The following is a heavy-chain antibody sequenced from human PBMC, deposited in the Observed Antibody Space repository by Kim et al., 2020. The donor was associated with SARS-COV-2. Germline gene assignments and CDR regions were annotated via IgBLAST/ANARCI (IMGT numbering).Heavy chain of an antibody. V-gene: IGHV1-3*01. CDR3: ARDRSYSSSTSCFVGHDY. J-gene: IGHJ4*02. D-gene: IGHD2-2*01. Sequence: ASVKVSCKASGYTFTSYAMHWVRQAPGQRLEWMGWINAGNGNTKYSQKFQGRVTITRDTSASTAYMELSSLRSEDTAVYYCARDRSYSSSTSCFVGHDYWGQGTLVTVSS. CDR1: GYTFTSYA. CDR2: INAGNGNT.